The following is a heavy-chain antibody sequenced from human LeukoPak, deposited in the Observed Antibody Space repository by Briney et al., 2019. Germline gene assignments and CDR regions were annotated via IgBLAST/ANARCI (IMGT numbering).Heavy chain of an antibody. Sequence: GGSLRLSCAASGFTFSSYEMNWVRQAPGKGLEWVSYISSSGSTIYYADSVKGRFTISRDNAKNTLYLQMNSLRAEDTAVYYCAKDEGITMVRGVNNWFDPWGQGTLVTVSS. CDR3: AKDEGITMVRGVNNWFDP. D-gene: IGHD3-10*01. CDR1: GFTFSSYE. J-gene: IGHJ5*02. CDR2: ISSSGSTI. V-gene: IGHV3-48*03.